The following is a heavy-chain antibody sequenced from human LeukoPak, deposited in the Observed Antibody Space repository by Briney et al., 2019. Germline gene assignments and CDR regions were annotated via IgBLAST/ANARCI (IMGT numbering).Heavy chain of an antibody. CDR1: VFTFSSYA. CDR2: ISGSGGDT. J-gene: IGHJ4*02. CDR3: AKGPKIPAPTYYFDY. V-gene: IGHV3-23*01. Sequence: GGCLRLSCAASVFTFSSYAMGWVPQAPGKGLEWVSAISGSGGDTYYTASVRGRFTFSRENSKNTLFLQMNSLRAEDTAVYYCAKGPKIPAPTYYFDYWGQGTLVTVSS. D-gene: IGHD2-2*01.